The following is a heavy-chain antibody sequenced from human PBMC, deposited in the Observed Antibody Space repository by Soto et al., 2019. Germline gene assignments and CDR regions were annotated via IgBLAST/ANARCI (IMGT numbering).Heavy chain of an antibody. CDR1: GFTFSSYA. CDR3: AKLYYYDSSGYYYVGYFQH. J-gene: IGHJ1*01. CDR2: ISGSGGST. V-gene: IGHV3-23*01. Sequence: GGSLRLSCAASGFTFSSYAMSWVRQAPGKGLEWVSAISGSGGSTYYADSVKGRFTISRDNSKNTLYLQMNSLRAEDTAVYYCAKLYYYDSSGYYYVGYFQHWGQGTLVTVSS. D-gene: IGHD3-22*01.